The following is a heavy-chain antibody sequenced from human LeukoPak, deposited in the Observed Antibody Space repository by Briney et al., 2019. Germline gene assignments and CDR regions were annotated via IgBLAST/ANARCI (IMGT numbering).Heavy chain of an antibody. D-gene: IGHD2-15*01. CDR2: FDPEDGET. CDR1: GYTLTELS. J-gene: IGHJ3*02. CDR3: ATDSAAHDAFDI. Sequence: ASVKVSCKVSGYTLTELSMHWVRQAPGKGLEWIGGFDPEDGETIYAQKFQGRVTMTEDTSTDTAYMELSSLRSEDTAVYYCATDSAAHDAFDIWGQGTMVTVSS. V-gene: IGHV1-24*01.